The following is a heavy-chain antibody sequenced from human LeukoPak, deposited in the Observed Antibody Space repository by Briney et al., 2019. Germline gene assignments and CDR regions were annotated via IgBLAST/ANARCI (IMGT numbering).Heavy chain of an antibody. CDR3: TKGGRAVARPY. J-gene: IGHJ4*02. V-gene: IGHV3-23*01. CDR2: ISGSGGST. Sequence: QPRGSLRLSCAASGFTFISYAMSWVRQAPGKGLEWVSAISGSGGSTYYADSVKGLFTISTDNSKNSLYLQMNSLRAADTAVYYCTKGGRAVARPYWGQGTLVTVSS. CDR1: GFTFISYA. D-gene: IGHD6-19*01.